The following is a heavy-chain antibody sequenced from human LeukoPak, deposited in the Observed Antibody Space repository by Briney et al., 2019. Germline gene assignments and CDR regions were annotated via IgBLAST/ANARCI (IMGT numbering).Heavy chain of an antibody. CDR1: GGSISSGGYY. Sequence: SKTLSLTCTVSGGSISSGGYYWSWIRQHPGKGLEWIGYIYYSGSTYYNPSLKSRVTISVDTSKNQFSLKLSSVTAADTAVYYCARQSIAARDFDYWGQGTLVTVSS. J-gene: IGHJ4*02. D-gene: IGHD6-6*01. CDR2: IYYSGST. V-gene: IGHV4-31*03. CDR3: ARQSIAARDFDY.